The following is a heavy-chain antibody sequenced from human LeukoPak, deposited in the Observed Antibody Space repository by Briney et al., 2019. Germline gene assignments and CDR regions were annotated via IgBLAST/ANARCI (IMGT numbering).Heavy chain of an antibody. J-gene: IGHJ4*02. CDR1: GFTFNSYA. V-gene: IGHV3-23*01. CDR2: ISGSGGST. D-gene: IGHD3-10*01. CDR3: AKDRGSGSYLEVDY. Sequence: PGGSLRLSCAASGFTFNSYAMSWVRQAPGKGLEWVSAISGSGGSTYYADSVKGRFTISRDNSKNTLYLQMNSLRAEDTAVYHCAKDRGSGSYLEVDYWGQGTLVTVSS.